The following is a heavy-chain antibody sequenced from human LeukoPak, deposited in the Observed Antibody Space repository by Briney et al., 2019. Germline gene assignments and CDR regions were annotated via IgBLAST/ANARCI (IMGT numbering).Heavy chain of an antibody. CDR1: GGSITSSTYY. J-gene: IGHJ4*02. CDR3: AGHYYDKELDFDY. Sequence: SETLSLTCTVSGGSITSSTYYWGWIRQPPGKGLEWIGYIYYSGSTNYNPSLKSRVTISVDTSKNQFSLKLSSVTAADTAVYYCAGHYYDKELDFDYWGQGTLVTVSS. CDR2: IYYSGST. D-gene: IGHD3-22*01. V-gene: IGHV4-61*05.